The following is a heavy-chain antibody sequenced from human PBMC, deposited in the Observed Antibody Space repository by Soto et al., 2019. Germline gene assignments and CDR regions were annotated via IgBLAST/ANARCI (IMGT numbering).Heavy chain of an antibody. CDR3: ARDPDYGDYWGYFFDS. Sequence: NVSCKTSGYTFAAYYIHWIRQAPGQGLEWMGWINPTSGGTVYAQNFQDRVTMTRDTSISTAYMELRRLNSDDTAVYYCARDPDYGDYWGYFFDSWGQGTPVTVPQ. J-gene: IGHJ4*02. CDR2: INPTSGGT. D-gene: IGHD4-17*01. CDR1: GYTFAAYY. V-gene: IGHV1-2*02.